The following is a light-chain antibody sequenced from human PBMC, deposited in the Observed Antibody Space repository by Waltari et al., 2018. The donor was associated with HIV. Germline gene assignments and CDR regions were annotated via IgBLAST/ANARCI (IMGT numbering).Light chain of an antibody. CDR2: GKN. J-gene: IGLJ2*01. CDR1: SLRSYY. CDR3: NSRDSSGNHLV. Sequence: SSELTQDPAVSVALGQTVRITCQGDSLRSYYASWYQQKPGQAPVLVIYGKNNRPSGIQDRFSGSSVGNTASLTITGAQAEDEADYYCNSRDSSGNHLVFGGGTKLTVL. V-gene: IGLV3-19*01.